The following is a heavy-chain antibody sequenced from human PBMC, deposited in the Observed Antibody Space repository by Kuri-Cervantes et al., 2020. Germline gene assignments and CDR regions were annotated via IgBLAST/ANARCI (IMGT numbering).Heavy chain of an antibody. CDR2: ISGSGGST. D-gene: IGHD3-22*01. CDR1: GFTFSNAW. J-gene: IGHJ4*02. CDR3: AKFYDSSGYFDY. Sequence: GGSLRLSCAASGFTFSNAWMSWVRQAPGKGLEWVSAISGSGGSTYYADSVKGRFTISRDNSKNTLYLQMNSLRAEDTAVYYCAKFYDSSGYFDYWGQGTLVTVSS. V-gene: IGHV3-23*01.